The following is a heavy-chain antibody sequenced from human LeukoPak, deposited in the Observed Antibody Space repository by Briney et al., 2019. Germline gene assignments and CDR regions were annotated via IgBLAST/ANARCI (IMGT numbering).Heavy chain of an antibody. CDR1: GFTFSIYW. Sequence: GGSLRLSCAASGFTFSIYWMSWVRQAPGKGLEWVANIKQDGSEKYYMDSVKGRFTISRDNAKNSLYLQMNSLRAEDTAVYYCARAGGDYYYGSGSYRLDYWGQGTLVTVSS. V-gene: IGHV3-7*01. D-gene: IGHD3-10*01. CDR2: IKQDGSEK. J-gene: IGHJ4*02. CDR3: ARAGGDYYYGSGSYRLDY.